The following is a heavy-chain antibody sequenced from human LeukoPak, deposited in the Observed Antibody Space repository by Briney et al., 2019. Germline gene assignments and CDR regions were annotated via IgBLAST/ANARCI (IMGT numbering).Heavy chain of an antibody. J-gene: IGHJ3*02. CDR2: INPNSGGT. Sequence: ASVKVSCKASGYTFTGYYMHWVRQAPGQGLEWMGWINPNSGGTNYAQKFQGRVTMTRDTSISTAYMELSRLRSDDTAVYYCARDHIDGLLLHAFDNWGQGTMVTVSS. V-gene: IGHV1-2*02. CDR3: ARDHIDGLLLHAFDN. CDR1: GYTFTGYY. D-gene: IGHD2-21*02.